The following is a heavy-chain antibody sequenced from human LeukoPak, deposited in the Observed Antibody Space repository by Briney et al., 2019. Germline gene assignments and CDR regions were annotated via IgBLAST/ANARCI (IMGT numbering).Heavy chain of an antibody. CDR1: GGSISSYY. CDR3: AGLCDGILFGSDP. CDR2: IYYSGST. D-gene: IGHD2-15*01. Sequence: SETLSLTCTVSGGSISSYYWSWVRQPPGKGLEWIGYIYYSGSTNYNPSLKSRVTISVDTSKNQFSLKLSSVTAADTAVYYCAGLCDGILFGSDPWGQGTPGTVSS. V-gene: IGHV4-59*08. J-gene: IGHJ5*02.